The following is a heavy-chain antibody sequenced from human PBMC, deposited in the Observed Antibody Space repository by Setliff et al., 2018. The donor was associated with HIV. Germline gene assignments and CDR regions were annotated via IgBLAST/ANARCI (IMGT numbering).Heavy chain of an antibody. CDR1: GYTFTSYD. Sequence: ASVKVSCKASGYTFTSYDINWVRQATGQGLEWMGWMNPNSGNTGYAQKFQGRVTMTRNTSIRTAYMEPSSLRSEDTAVYYCARGGGVYCSGGSCYTSVDFQHWGQGTLVTVSS. CDR2: MNPNSGNT. V-gene: IGHV1-8*02. D-gene: IGHD2-15*01. J-gene: IGHJ1*01. CDR3: ARGGGVYCSGGSCYTSVDFQH.